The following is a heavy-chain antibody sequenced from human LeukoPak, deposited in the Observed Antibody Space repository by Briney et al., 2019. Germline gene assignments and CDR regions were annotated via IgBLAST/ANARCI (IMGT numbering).Heavy chain of an antibody. CDR3: AKGAGTDFWSGYYHYYYYYMDV. CDR2: ISGSGGST. V-gene: IGHV3-23*02. J-gene: IGHJ6*03. Sequence: GGSLRLSCAASGFTFSSYAISWVRQAPGKGLEWVSAISGSGGSTYYGDSVEGRFTISRANSKNTLYLQMNSLSGEGSAVYYCAKGAGTDFWSGYYHYYYYYMDVWGKGTTVTVSS. CDR1: GFTFSSYA. D-gene: IGHD3-3*01.